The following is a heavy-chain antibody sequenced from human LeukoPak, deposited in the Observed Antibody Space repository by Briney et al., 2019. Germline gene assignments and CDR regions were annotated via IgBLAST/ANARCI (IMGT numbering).Heavy chain of an antibody. CDR1: GYTSTSYG. Sequence: GASVKVSCTASGYTSTSYGISWVRQAPGQGLEWMGWISAYNGNTNYAQKLQGRVTMTTDTSTSTAYMELRSLRSDDTAVYYCARANYYDSSGYYYYWGQGTLVTVSS. CDR3: ARANYYDSSGYYYY. V-gene: IGHV1-18*01. CDR2: ISAYNGNT. D-gene: IGHD3-22*01. J-gene: IGHJ4*02.